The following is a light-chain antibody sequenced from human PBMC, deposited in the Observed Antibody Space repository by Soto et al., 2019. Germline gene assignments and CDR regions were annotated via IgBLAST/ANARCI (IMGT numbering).Light chain of an antibody. CDR2: GAS. CDR1: QSISDT. J-gene: IGKJ1*01. CDR3: QQYNNWPWT. Sequence: EIVITQSPATRSVSPGGRATLSCRASQSISDTLAWYQQKPGQAPRLLIHGASTRATGFPARFSGSGSGTDFTLTISSLQSEDFAVYYCQQYNNWPWTFGQGTKVDIK. V-gene: IGKV3-15*01.